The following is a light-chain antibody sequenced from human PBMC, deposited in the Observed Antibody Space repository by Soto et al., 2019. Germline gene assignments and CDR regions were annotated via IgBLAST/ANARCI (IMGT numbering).Light chain of an antibody. CDR2: DAS. V-gene: IGKV3-11*01. Sequence: IVLTQSPATLSLSPGERATLSCRASQSVSSYLAWYQQKPGQAPRLLIYDASNRATGIPARFSGSGSGTDFSHTISSLEPEDFSVYYYQQRSNWPPITFGQGTRLEIK. J-gene: IGKJ5*01. CDR3: QQRSNWPPIT. CDR1: QSVSSY.